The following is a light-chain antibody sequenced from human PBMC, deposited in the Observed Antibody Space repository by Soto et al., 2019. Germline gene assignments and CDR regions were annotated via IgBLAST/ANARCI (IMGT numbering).Light chain of an antibody. J-gene: IGKJ4*01. V-gene: IGKV3-20*01. CDR2: ETS. CDR1: PSVDSSY. Sequence: EVVLTQSPGALSMSPGERATLSCRASPSVDSSYFAWYQQTPGQAPRLLISETSTRATGIPDRFSGSGSGTDLPLTVSRLEPEDFAVYFCQQDGSYPLTLGGGTKVDIK. CDR3: QQDGSYPLT.